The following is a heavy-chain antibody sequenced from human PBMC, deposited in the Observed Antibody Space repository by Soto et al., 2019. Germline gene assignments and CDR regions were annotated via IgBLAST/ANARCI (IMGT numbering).Heavy chain of an antibody. J-gene: IGHJ4*02. D-gene: IGHD1-26*01. Sequence: GGSLRLSCAASGFTFSSNDMNWVRQAPGKGLEWVSVISGSGGRTYYADSVKGRCTISRDNSKNTLYLQMNSLRAEDTAVYYCAKVHSGSYSEIDYWGQGTLVTVSS. V-gene: IGHV3-23*01. CDR3: AKVHSGSYSEIDY. CDR2: ISGSGGRT. CDR1: GFTFSSND.